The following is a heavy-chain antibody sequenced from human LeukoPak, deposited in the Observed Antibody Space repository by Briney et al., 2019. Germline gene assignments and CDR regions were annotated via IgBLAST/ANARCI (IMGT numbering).Heavy chain of an antibody. CDR1: GGSFSGYY. V-gene: IGHV4-34*01. CDR3: ARASWGPRDAFDI. Sequence: SETLSLTCAVYGGSFSGYYWSGIRQPPGKGLEWIGEINHSGSTNYTPSLKSRVTISVDTSKNQFSLKLSSVTAADTAVYYCARASWGPRDAFDIWGQGTMVTVSS. J-gene: IGHJ3*02. D-gene: IGHD3-16*01. CDR2: INHSGST.